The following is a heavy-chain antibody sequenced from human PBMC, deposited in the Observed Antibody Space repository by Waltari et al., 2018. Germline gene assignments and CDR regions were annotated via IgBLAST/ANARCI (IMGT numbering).Heavy chain of an antibody. Sequence: QVQLQQWGAGLLKPSETLSLTCAVYGGSFSGYYWSWIRQPPGKGLEWIGEINQSGRPNYNPALKSRVTISVDTSKNQFSLKLSSVTAADTAVYYCARGSRGGLRFDYWGQGTLVTVSS. D-gene: IGHD5-12*01. CDR3: ARGSRGGLRFDY. V-gene: IGHV4-34*01. CDR2: INQSGRP. J-gene: IGHJ4*02. CDR1: GGSFSGYY.